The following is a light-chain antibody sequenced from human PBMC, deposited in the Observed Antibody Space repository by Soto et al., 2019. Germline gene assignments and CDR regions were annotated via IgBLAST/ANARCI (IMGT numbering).Light chain of an antibody. CDR2: GAS. J-gene: IGKJ1*01. CDR1: RGISKW. Sequence: DIPWTRPPSTLHPSVEDKVSITGRATRGISKWLPGNQQKPGKAPKLLIYGASSLKNGVPSRFSGSGSGTEFTLTISSLQRDDFATYFCQQYNSYDMWSFGQGTKVDLK. CDR3: QQYNSYDMWS. V-gene: IGKV1-5*01.